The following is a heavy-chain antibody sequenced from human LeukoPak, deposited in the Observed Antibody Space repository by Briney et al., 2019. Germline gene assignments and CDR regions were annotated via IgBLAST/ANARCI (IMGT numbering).Heavy chain of an antibody. V-gene: IGHV3-53*01. J-gene: IGHJ4*02. CDR1: GFTVSSNY. CDR2: IYSGGST. Sequence: GGSLRLSCAASGFTVSSNYMSWVRQAPGKGLEWVSVIYSGGSTYYADSVKGRFTISRDNSKNTLYLQMNSLRAEDTAVYYCASSGPEYYYGSSGYYEPPPDYWGQGTLVTVSS. CDR3: ASSGPEYYYGSSGYYEPPPDY. D-gene: IGHD3-22*01.